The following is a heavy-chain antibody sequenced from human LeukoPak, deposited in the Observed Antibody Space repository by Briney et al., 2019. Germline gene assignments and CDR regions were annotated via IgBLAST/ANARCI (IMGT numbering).Heavy chain of an antibody. CDR2: MTPNSEKR. D-gene: IGHD6-19*01. Sequence: GASVKASCKTSGYPFTSFDIHWVRQAAGHGLEWMSWMTPNSEKRGYAQKFQGRVTMTADTSIDTAYMELSGLTFDDTAIYYCARGRGWGILDSWGQGNLVTVSS. CDR1: GYPFTSFD. CDR3: ARGRGWGILDS. V-gene: IGHV1-8*01. J-gene: IGHJ4*02.